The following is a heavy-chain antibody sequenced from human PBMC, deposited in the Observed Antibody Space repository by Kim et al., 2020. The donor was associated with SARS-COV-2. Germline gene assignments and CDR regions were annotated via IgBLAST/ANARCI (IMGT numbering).Heavy chain of an antibody. Sequence: ASVKVSCKASGYTFTSYDINWVRQATGQGLEWMGWMNPNSGNTGYAQKFQGRVTMTRNTSISTAYMELSSLRSEDTAVYYCARVGVGSSWHYYYYYYMDVWGKGTTVTVSS. V-gene: IGHV1-8*01. D-gene: IGHD6-13*01. CDR2: MNPNSGNT. CDR1: GYTFTSYD. J-gene: IGHJ6*03. CDR3: ARVGVGSSWHYYYYYYMDV.